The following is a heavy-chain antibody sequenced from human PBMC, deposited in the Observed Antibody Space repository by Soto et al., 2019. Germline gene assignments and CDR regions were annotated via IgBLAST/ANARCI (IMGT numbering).Heavy chain of an antibody. J-gene: IGHJ6*02. CDR1: VGSFSCYY. D-gene: IGHD6-13*01. CDR2: INHSGST. CDR3: ARIGAAAGMYYYYYGMDV. Sequence: PSETLSLTCAVYVGSFSCYYWIWIRQPPGKGLEWIGEINHSGSTNYNPSLKSRVTISVDTSKNQFSLKLSSVTAADTAVYYCARIGAAAGMYYYYYGMDVWGQGTTVTVSS. V-gene: IGHV4-34*01.